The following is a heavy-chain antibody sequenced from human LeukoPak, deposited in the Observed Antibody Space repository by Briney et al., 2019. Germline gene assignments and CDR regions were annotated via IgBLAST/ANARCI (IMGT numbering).Heavy chain of an antibody. CDR2: ISGNGGST. CDR1: GFTFSTYA. J-gene: IGHJ4*02. D-gene: IGHD6-13*01. Sequence: GGSLRLSCAASGFTFSTYAMSWVRQAPGKGLEWVSTISGNGGSTYYADSVKGRFTISRDNSKNTLCLQMNSLGVEDTAVYYCAKPPPDSSSWLFDYWGQGILVTVSS. V-gene: IGHV3-23*01. CDR3: AKPPPDSSSWLFDY.